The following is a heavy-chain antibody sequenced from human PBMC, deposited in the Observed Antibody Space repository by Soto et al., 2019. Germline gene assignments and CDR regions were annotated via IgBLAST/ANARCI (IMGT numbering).Heavy chain of an antibody. V-gene: IGHV6-1*01. CDR2: TYYRSKWYN. Sequence: SQTLSLTCAISGDSVSSNSAAWNWIRQSPSRGLEWLGRTYYRSKWYNDYAVSVKSRITINPGTSKNQFSLQLNSVTPEDTAVYYCARDKAPNLFGVVIMAPYYYYGMDVWGQGTTVTVSS. CDR3: ARDKAPNLFGVVIMAPYYYYGMDV. J-gene: IGHJ6*02. CDR1: GDSVSSNSAA. D-gene: IGHD3-3*01.